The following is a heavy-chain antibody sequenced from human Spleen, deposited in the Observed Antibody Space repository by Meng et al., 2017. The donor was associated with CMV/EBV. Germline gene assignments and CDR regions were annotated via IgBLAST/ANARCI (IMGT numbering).Heavy chain of an antibody. D-gene: IGHD6-13*01. CDR2: IWYDGTNR. CDR1: GFPFNTFG. V-gene: IGHV3-33*06. CDR3: AKVKSSSKWAQYYYYGMDV. J-gene: IGHJ6*02. Sequence: GESLKISCAASGFPFNTFGMHWVRQAPGKGLEWVALIWYDGTNRYYADSVKGRFTVSRDNSKKTLYLQMNSLRVEDTAVYYCAKVKSSSKWAQYYYYGMDVWGQGTTVTVSS.